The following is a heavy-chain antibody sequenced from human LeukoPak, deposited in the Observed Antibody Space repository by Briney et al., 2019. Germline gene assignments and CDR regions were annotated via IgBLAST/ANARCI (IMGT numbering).Heavy chain of an antibody. D-gene: IGHD4-17*01. V-gene: IGHV3-23*01. CDR1: GFTFSNYA. J-gene: IGHJ4*02. Sequence: GGSLRLSCAASGFTFSNYAMSWVRQAPGKGLEWVSTITSGGGSTYYADSVKGRFTISRDNSKNTLYLQMDSLRAEDTAVYYCANLGDYDLYYFDYWGQGTLVTVSS. CDR2: ITSGGGST. CDR3: ANLGDYDLYYFDY.